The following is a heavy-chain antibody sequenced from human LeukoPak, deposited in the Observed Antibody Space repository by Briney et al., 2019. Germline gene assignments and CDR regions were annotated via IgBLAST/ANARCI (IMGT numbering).Heavy chain of an antibody. D-gene: IGHD3-22*01. CDR2: FMPIFGTA. CDR1: GGTFSNYA. J-gene: IGHJ4*02. Sequence: SVKVSCKASGGTFSNYAISWVRQAPGQGLEWMGRFMPIFGTANHAQKFQGRVTITTDGSTTTAYMELSSLKSEDTAVYYCARGESYTSSGYYYWGQGTLVTVSS. V-gene: IGHV1-69*05. CDR3: ARGESYTSSGYYY.